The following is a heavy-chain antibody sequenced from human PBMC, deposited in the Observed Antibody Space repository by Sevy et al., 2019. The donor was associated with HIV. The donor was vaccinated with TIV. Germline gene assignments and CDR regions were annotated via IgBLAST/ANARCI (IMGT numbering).Heavy chain of an antibody. D-gene: IGHD3-3*01. CDR2: ISSSSSYI. J-gene: IGHJ3*02. CDR1: GFTFSSYS. V-gene: IGHV3-21*01. Sequence: GGSLRLSCAASGFTFSSYSMNWVRQAPGKGLEWVSSISSSSSYIYYADSVKGRFTISRDNAKNSLYLQMNSLRAEDTAVYYCARDRTQRNDFWSGLGGADAFDIWGQGTMVTVSS. CDR3: ARDRTQRNDFWSGLGGADAFDI.